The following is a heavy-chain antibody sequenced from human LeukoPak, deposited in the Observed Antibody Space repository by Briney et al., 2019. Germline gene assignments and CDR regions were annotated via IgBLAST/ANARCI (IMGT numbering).Heavy chain of an antibody. D-gene: IGHD4-23*01. CDR3: AKSMTTVVNPFDY. J-gene: IGHJ4*02. CDR1: GFTFSISG. Sequence: GGSLRLSCAASGFTFSISGMHWVRQAPGKGLQWLAVISYDGSNTYYADSVKGRFTISRDNSENTLYLQMNSLGVEDTAVYYCAKSMTTVVNPFDYWGQGTLVTVSS. CDR2: ISYDGSNT. V-gene: IGHV3-30*18.